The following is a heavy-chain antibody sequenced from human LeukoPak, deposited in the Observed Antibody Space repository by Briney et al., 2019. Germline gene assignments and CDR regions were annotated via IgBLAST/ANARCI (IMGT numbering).Heavy chain of an antibody. CDR3: ARGGTYGDPRSIDY. CDR2: ISYDGSNK. CDR1: GFTFSSYA. D-gene: IGHD4-17*01. J-gene: IGHJ4*02. Sequence: PGGSLRLSCEASGFTFSSYAMHWVRQAPGKGLEWVAVISYDGSNKYYADSVKGRFTISRDNSKNTLYLQMNSLRAEDTAVYYCARGGTYGDPRSIDYWGQGTLVTVSS. V-gene: IGHV3-30*04.